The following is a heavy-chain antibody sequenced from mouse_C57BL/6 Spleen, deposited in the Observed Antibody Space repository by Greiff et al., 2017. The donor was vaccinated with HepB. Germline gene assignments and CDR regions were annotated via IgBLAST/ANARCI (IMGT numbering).Heavy chain of an antibody. Sequence: QVQLKESGAELVRPGTSVKVSCKASGYAFTNYLIEWVKQRPGQGLEWIGVINPGSGGTNYNEKFKGKATLTADKSSSTAYMQLSSLTSEDSAVYFCARWTYGNYAYWGQGTLVTVSA. CDR3: ARWTYGNYAY. D-gene: IGHD2-1*01. CDR2: INPGSGGT. V-gene: IGHV1-54*01. CDR1: GYAFTNYL. J-gene: IGHJ3*01.